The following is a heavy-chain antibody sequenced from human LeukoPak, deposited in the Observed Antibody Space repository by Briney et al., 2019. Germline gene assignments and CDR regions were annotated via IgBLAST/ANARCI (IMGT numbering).Heavy chain of an antibody. J-gene: IGHJ5*02. Sequence: GGSLRLSCAASGFTFSSYAMSWVRQAPGRGLEWVANIKQDGSEKYVDSVKGRFTISRDIAKTSLYLQMNSLRAEDTAVYYCAREASSHFTWGQGTLVTVSS. CDR3: AREASSHFT. D-gene: IGHD3-3*02. CDR2: IKQDGSEK. CDR1: GFTFSSYA. V-gene: IGHV3-7*01.